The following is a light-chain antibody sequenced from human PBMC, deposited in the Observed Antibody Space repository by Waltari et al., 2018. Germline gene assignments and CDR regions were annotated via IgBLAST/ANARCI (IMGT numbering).Light chain of an antibody. CDR1: SSDVGGYNH. V-gene: IGLV2-14*01. J-gene: IGLJ1*01. CDR2: AVS. Sequence: QSALTQPASVSGSPGQSITISCTGTSSDVGGYNHVSWYQQYPDKAPKLMIYAVSNRPSGLSNRFSGSKSGNTASLTISGLQAEDEADYYCSSYTSSNTYVFGTGTKVTVL. CDR3: SSYTSSNTYV.